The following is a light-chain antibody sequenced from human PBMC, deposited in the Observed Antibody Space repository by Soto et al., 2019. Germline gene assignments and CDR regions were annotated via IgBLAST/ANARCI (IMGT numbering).Light chain of an antibody. Sequence: EIVLTQSPCTLSLSPGERATLSCRASQSVSDSYLAWYQQKPGQAPRLLIYGASSRATGIPDRFSGSGSGTDFTLTISRLEPEDFAVYYCQQYGSSPRTFGQGTKVDI. CDR3: QQYGSSPRT. J-gene: IGKJ1*01. V-gene: IGKV3-20*01. CDR1: QSVSDSY. CDR2: GAS.